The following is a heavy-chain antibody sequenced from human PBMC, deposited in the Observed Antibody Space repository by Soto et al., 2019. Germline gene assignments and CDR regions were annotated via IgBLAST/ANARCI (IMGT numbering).Heavy chain of an antibody. CDR2: ISSSSSTI. V-gene: IGHV3-48*01. D-gene: IGHD6-13*01. J-gene: IGHJ3*02. CDR1: GFTFSSYS. CDR3: ARGEGIAAAGITFDI. Sequence: EVQLVESGGGLVQPGGSLRLSCAASGFTFSSYSMNWVRQAPGKGLEWVSYISSSSSTIYYADSVKGRFTISRDNAKNSLYLQMNSLRADDTAVYYCARGEGIAAAGITFDIWGQGTMVTVSS.